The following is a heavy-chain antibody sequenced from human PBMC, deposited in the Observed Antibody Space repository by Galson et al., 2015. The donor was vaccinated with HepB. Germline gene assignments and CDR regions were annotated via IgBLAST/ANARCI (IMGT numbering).Heavy chain of an antibody. D-gene: IGHD2/OR15-2a*01. J-gene: IGHJ6*04. V-gene: IGHV3-11*01. Sequence: SLRLSCAASGFTFSDYSMSWIRQAPGKGLEWVSYISISGNSIYYADSVKGRFTISRDNAKNSLYLQMNSLRAEDTAVYYCARAAVPLEYPSPDVWGKGTTVTVSS. CDR1: GFTFSDYS. CDR3: ARAAVPLEYPSPDV. CDR2: ISISGNSI.